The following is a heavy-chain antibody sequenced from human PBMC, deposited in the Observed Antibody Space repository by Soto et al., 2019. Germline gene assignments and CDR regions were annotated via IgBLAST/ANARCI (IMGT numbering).Heavy chain of an antibody. CDR3: ARSAQEYYYDSSGYPRFDY. D-gene: IGHD3-22*01. J-gene: IGHJ4*02. V-gene: IGHV3-48*02. Sequence: GGSLRLSCAASGFTFSSYSMNWVRQAPGKGLEWVSYISSSSSTIYYADSVKGRFTISRDNAKNSLYLQMNSLRDEDTAVYYCARSAQEYYYDSSGYPRFDYWGQGTLVTVSS. CDR2: ISSSSSTI. CDR1: GFTFSSYS.